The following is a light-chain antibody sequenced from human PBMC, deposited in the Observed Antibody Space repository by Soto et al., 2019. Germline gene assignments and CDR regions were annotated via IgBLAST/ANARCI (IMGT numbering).Light chain of an antibody. CDR3: QQYYSTPLT. CDR2: WAS. J-gene: IGKJ4*01. CDR1: QSVLYNSNNKNY. V-gene: IGKV4-1*01. Sequence: DVVMTQSPDSLAVSLGERATINCKSSQSVLYNSNNKNYLAWYQQKPGQPPKLLIYWASTRESGVPDRFSGRGSGTDFTLTIRSLQAEDVAVYYCQQYYSTPLTFGGWTKVEIK.